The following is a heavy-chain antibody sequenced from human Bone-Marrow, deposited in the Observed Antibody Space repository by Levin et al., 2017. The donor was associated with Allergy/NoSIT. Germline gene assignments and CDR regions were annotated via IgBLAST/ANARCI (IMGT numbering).Heavy chain of an antibody. CDR1: GYTFTGYY. J-gene: IGHJ4*02. V-gene: IGHV1-2*02. Sequence: GESLKISCTASGYTFTGYYIHWVRQAPGQGLEWMGWINPHSGATEYAQKFQGRVTLTRDTSISAAYMELTSLMSDDTAIYYCARKPDTKWHWIDWGQGALVTVSS. CDR3: ARKPDTKWHWID. CDR2: INPHSGAT. D-gene: IGHD1-1*01.